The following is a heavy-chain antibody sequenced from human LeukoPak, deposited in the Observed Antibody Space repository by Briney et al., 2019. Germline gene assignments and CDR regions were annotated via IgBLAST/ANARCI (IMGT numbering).Heavy chain of an antibody. CDR3: AREWWELLNWFDP. D-gene: IGHD1-26*01. J-gene: IGHJ5*02. CDR1: GYSISSGYY. Sequence: PSETLSLTCAVSGYSISSGYYWSWIRQPAGKGLEWIGRIYTSGSTNYNPSLKSRVTMSVDTSKNQFSLKLSSVTAADTAVYYCAREWWELLNWFDPWGQGTLVTVSS. V-gene: IGHV4-4*07. CDR2: IYTSGST.